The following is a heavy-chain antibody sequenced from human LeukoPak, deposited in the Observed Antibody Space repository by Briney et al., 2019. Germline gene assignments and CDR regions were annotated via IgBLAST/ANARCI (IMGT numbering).Heavy chain of an antibody. D-gene: IGHD3-22*01. Sequence: PSQTLSLTCTVSGGSISSGSYYWSWIRQPAGKGLEWIGRIYTSGSTNYNPSLKSRVTISVDTSKNQFSLKLSSVTAADTAVYYCARDMERDYYDSSGYYPDAFDIWGQGTMATVSS. CDR3: ARDMERDYYDSSGYYPDAFDI. CDR1: GGSISSGSYY. J-gene: IGHJ3*02. CDR2: IYTSGST. V-gene: IGHV4-61*02.